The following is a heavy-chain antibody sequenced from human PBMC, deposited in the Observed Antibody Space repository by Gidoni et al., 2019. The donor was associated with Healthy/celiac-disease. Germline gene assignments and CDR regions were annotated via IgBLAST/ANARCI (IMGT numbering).Heavy chain of an antibody. J-gene: IGHJ4*02. V-gene: IGHV3-49*05. Sequence: EVQLVESGGGLVKPGRSLRLSCTASGFPFGDYAMSWFRQAPGKGLEWVGFIRSKAYGGTTEYAASVKGRFTISRDDSKSIAYLQMNSLKTEDTAVYYCTRDGYSYGSDYWGQGTLVTVSS. CDR2: IRSKAYGGTT. CDR3: TRDGYSYGSDY. D-gene: IGHD5-18*01. CDR1: GFPFGDYA.